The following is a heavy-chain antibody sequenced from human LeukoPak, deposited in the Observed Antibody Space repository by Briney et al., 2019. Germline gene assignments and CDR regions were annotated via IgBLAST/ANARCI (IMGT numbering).Heavy chain of an antibody. D-gene: IGHD4-23*01. J-gene: IGHJ4*02. CDR2: ISHDGSDK. V-gene: IGHV3-30*03. CDR3: VRRFYGGNPVDFFDY. CDR1: GFTFSTFG. Sequence: GGSLRLSCAASGFTFSTFGMHWVRQAPGKGLEWVAVISHDGSDKYYVDSVKGRFTISRDNSKNTLYLQMNSLRVEDTAVYYSVRRFYGGNPVDFFDYWGQGTLVTVYS.